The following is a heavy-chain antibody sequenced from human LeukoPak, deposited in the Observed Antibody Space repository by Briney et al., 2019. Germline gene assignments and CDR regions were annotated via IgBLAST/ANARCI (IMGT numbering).Heavy chain of an antibody. CDR1: GYRFTSYW. CDR3: ARRLGATQPYFDF. CDR2: IHHGDSEI. D-gene: IGHD1-26*01. J-gene: IGHJ4*02. Sequence: GESLKISCKGSGYRFTSYWIGWVRQMPGKGLECMGIIHHGDSEIRYSPSFQGQGTISVDKSISTAYLQWSGLKASDTAIYYCARRLGATQPYFDFWGQGALVTVSS. V-gene: IGHV5-51*01.